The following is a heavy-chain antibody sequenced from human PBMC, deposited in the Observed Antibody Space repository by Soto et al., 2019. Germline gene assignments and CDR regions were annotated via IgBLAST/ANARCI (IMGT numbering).Heavy chain of an antibody. CDR1: GGSISSYY. CDR3: ARDTAGSSWFGNNWFDP. D-gene: IGHD6-13*01. CDR2: IYTSGST. V-gene: IGHV4-4*07. Sequence: SETLSLTCTVSGGSISSYYWSWIRQPAGKGLEWIGRIYTSGSTNYNPSLKSRVTMSVDTSKNQFSLKLSSVTAADTAVYYCARDTAGSSWFGNNWFDPWGQGTMVTVSS. J-gene: IGHJ5*02.